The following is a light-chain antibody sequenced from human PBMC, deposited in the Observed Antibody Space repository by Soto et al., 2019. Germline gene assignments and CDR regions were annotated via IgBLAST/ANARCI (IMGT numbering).Light chain of an antibody. J-gene: IGLJ2*01. CDR3: SSYAGSNNLV. CDR2: EVS. V-gene: IGLV2-8*01. CDR1: SSDVGGYND. Sequence: QSALTQPPSASGSPGQSVTISCTGTSSDVGGYNDVSWYQQHPGKAPKLMIYEVSKRPSGVPDRFSGSKSGNTASLTVSGLQAYDEADYYCSSYAGSNNLVFGGGTKLTVL.